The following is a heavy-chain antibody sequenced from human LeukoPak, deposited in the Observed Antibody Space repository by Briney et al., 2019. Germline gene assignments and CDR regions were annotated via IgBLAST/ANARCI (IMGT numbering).Heavy chain of an antibody. CDR1: GYTFTGYY. CDR3: ARVGTAGTTSPFDF. Sequence: ASVKVSCKASGYTFTGYYMHWVRQAPGQGLELVGWIDLNTGVTNYAQKFQGRVTMTRDTSVSTACMELSRLRSDDTAVYYCARVGTAGTTSPFDFWGQGTLSPSPQ. D-gene: IGHD1-1*01. V-gene: IGHV1-2*02. J-gene: IGHJ4*02. CDR2: IDLNTGVT.